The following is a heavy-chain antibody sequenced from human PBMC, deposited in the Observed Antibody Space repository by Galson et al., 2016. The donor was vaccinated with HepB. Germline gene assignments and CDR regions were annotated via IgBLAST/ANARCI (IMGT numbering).Heavy chain of an antibody. D-gene: IGHD2-8*02. J-gene: IGHJ4*02. CDR2: TYYRSTWYN. CDR3: AREVLGKWGYFDY. V-gene: IGHV6-1*01. Sequence: CAISGDSVSSNSAAWNWIRQSPSRGLEWLGRTYYRSTWYNDYAPSVRSRITVNPDKSKNQFSLHLNSVTPEDTAVYYCAREVLGKWGYFDYWGQGTLVTVSS. CDR1: GDSVSSNSAA.